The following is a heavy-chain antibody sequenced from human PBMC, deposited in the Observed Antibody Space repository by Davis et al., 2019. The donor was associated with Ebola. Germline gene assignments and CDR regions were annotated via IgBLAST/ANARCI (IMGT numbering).Heavy chain of an antibody. J-gene: IGHJ6*02. D-gene: IGHD3-3*01. CDR2: ISAYNGNK. CDR3: ARSKGITIFGVPTIVWNGMDV. CDR1: GYTFTSYG. V-gene: IGHV1-18*01. Sequence: ASVKVSCKASGYTFTSYGISWVRQAPGQGLEWMGWISAYNGNKNYAQKLQGRVTMTTDTSTSTAYMELRSLRSDDTAVYYCARSKGITIFGVPTIVWNGMDVWGQGTTVTVSS.